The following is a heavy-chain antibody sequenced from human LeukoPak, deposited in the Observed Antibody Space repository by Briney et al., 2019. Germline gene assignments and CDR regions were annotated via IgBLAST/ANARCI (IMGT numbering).Heavy chain of an antibody. CDR1: GFTFSTYG. J-gene: IGHJ4*02. D-gene: IGHD3-22*01. Sequence: GGSLRLSCAASGFTFSTYGMNWVRQAPGKGLEWVSIITSGVGITYYADSVKGRFTISRDNSRNTLYLQMNSLTAEDTAVHYCAKGDYYDLDYWGQGTLVTVSS. CDR2: ITSGVGIT. CDR3: AKGDYYDLDY. V-gene: IGHV3-23*01.